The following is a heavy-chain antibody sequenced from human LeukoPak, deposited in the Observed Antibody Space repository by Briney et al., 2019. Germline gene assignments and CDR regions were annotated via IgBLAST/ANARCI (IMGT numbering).Heavy chain of an antibody. D-gene: IGHD4-17*01. V-gene: IGHV3-74*01. J-gene: IGHJ6*02. CDR3: TTVTTFYYYGMDV. CDR1: GFTFSSHW. CDR2: INSDGSST. Sequence: PGGSLRLSCATSGFTFSSHWMHWVRQAPGKGLVWVSRINSDGSSTSYADSVKGRFTISRDNAKNTLYLQMNSLRAEDTAVYYCTTVTTFYYYGMDVWGQGTTVTVSS.